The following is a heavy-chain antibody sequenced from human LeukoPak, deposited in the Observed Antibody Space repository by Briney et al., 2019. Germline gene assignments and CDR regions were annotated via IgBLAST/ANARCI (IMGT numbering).Heavy chain of an antibody. V-gene: IGHV3-74*01. D-gene: IGHD3-22*01. Sequence: GGSLRLSCAASGFTFSSYWMHWVRRAPGKGLVWVSRINSDGSSTSYADSVKGRFTISRDNAKNTLYLQMNSLRAEDTAVYYCAKGYYDSSGYHYHDAFDIWGQGTMVTVSS. CDR3: AKGYYDSSGYHYHDAFDI. CDR2: INSDGSST. J-gene: IGHJ3*02. CDR1: GFTFSSYW.